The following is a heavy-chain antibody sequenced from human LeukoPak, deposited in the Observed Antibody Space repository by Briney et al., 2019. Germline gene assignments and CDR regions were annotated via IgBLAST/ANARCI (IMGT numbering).Heavy chain of an antibody. D-gene: IGHD6-6*01. CDR2: VGHSGSA. V-gene: IGHV4-34*01. CDR3: ARDLRGREYSSSSDWFDP. CDR1: GGSFSAFF. J-gene: IGHJ5*02. Sequence: SETLSLTCAVSGGSFSAFFWRWIRQPPGKGLEWIGDVGHSGSADYNPSLKSRVTLSVDTSKNQFSLKLSSVTAADTAVYYCARDLRGREYSSSSDWFDPWGQGTLVTVSS.